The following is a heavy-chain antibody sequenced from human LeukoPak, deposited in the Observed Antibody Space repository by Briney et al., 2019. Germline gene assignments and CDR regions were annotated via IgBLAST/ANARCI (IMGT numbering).Heavy chain of an antibody. CDR1: GFTFRNYV. D-gene: IGHD1-7*01. J-gene: IGHJ4*02. V-gene: IGHV3-23*01. Sequence: GGSLRLSCAASGFTFRNYVMSWVRQTPEKGLEWVSAITGDGRGTNHADSVKGRLTIFRDNSKNTLFLQMNSLRADDTAVYYCAKETSSGNFVTIDCWGQGALVTVSS. CDR2: ITGDGRGT. CDR3: AKETSSGNFVTIDC.